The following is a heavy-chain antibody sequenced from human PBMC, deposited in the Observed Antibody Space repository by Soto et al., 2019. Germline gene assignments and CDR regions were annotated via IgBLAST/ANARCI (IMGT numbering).Heavy chain of an antibody. CDR1: GDSISSSNW. CDR2: IYHIGRT. Sequence: SETLSLTCAVSGDSISSSNWWWSWVRQPPGKGLEWIGEIYHIGRTNYNPSLKSRITLSIDKSKNQLSLKLSSVTAADTAIYYCARVRFGGGGLIQLFDYWGQGNLVTVSS. CDR3: ARVRFGGGGLIQLFDY. V-gene: IGHV4-4*02. J-gene: IGHJ4*02. D-gene: IGHD3-16*01.